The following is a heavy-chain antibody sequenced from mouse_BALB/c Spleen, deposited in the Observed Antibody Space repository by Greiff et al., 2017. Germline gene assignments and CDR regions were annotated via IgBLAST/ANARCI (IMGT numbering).Heavy chain of an antibody. CDR3: TRDWDEEGFAY. V-gene: IGHV1S22*01. D-gene: IGHD4-1*01. Sequence: LQQPGSELVRPGASVKLSCKASGYTFTSYWMHWVKQRPGQGLEWIGNIYPGSGSTNYDEKFKSKATLTVDTSSSTAYMQLSSLTSEDSAVYYCTRDWDEEGFAYWGQGTLVTVSA. J-gene: IGHJ3*01. CDR1: GYTFTSYW. CDR2: IYPGSGST.